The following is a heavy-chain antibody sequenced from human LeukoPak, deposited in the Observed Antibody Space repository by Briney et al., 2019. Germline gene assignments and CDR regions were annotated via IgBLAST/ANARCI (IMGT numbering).Heavy chain of an antibody. J-gene: IGHJ6*03. D-gene: IGHD2-2*02. CDR2: NYYSGST. CDR3: ARAPRYCSSTSCYTGRYYYYYMDV. CDR1: GGSMSSYY. Sequence: PSETLSLTCTVSGGSMSSYYWSWIRQPPGKGLEWIGYNYYSGSTNYNPSLKSRVTISVDTSKNQFSLKLSSVTAADTAVYYCARAPRYCSSTSCYTGRYYYYYMDVWGKGTTVTVSS. V-gene: IGHV4-59*01.